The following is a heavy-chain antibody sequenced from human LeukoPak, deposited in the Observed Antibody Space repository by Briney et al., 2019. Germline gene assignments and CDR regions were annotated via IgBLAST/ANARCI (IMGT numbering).Heavy chain of an antibody. D-gene: IGHD2-21*01. CDR3: ARQNCGGDCYFDY. V-gene: IGHV1-2*02. J-gene: IGHJ4*02. CDR1: GSTFPCYY. CDR2: INPNSGGT. Sequence: VKVSCNASGSTFPCYYMHWVRQAPGQGLEWMGWINPNSGGTNYAQKFQGRVTMTRDTSISTAYMELSRLRSDDTAVYYCARQNCGGDCYFDYWGQGTLVTVSS.